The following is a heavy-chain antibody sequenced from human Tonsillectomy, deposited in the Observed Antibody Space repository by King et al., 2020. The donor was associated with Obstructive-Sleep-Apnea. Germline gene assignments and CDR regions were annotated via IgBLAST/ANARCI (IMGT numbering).Heavy chain of an antibody. Sequence: QLQESGPGLVKPSGTLSLTCAVSGGSIISTNWWSWVRQPPGKGLAWIGEIYHSGSTNYNPSLKNRVTISIDKSENQFSLKLTSMTAADTAVYYCASGNSTSPGYWGQGTLVTVSS. V-gene: IGHV4-4*02. CDR3: ASGNSTSPGY. CDR2: IYHSGST. CDR1: GGSIISTNW. D-gene: IGHD2/OR15-2a*01. J-gene: IGHJ4*02.